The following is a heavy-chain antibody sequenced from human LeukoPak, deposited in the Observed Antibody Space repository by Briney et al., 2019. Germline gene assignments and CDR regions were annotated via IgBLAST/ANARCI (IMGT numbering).Heavy chain of an antibody. V-gene: IGHV3-23*01. D-gene: IGHD1-7*01. CDR1: GFTFDDYG. CDR3: AKGEITGTTTFDY. J-gene: IGHJ4*02. Sequence: PGGSLRLSCAASGFTFDDYGMSWVRQAPGKGLEWVSAISGSGGSTYYADSVKGRFTISRDNSKNTLYLQMNSLRAEDTAVYYCAKGEITGTTTFDYWGQGTLVTVSS. CDR2: ISGSGGST.